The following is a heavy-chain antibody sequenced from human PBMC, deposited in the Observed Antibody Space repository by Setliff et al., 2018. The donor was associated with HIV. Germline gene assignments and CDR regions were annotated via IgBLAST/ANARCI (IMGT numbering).Heavy chain of an antibody. CDR2: IIPILGIA. CDR3: ATDPGYSSTWYSESFQH. J-gene: IGHJ1*01. Sequence: SVKVSCKASGGTFSSYAISWVRQAPGQGLEWMGGIIPILGIANYAQKFQGRVTITTDESTSTAYMELSSLRSDDTAMYYCATDPGYSSTWYSESFQHWGQGTVVTVSS. CDR1: GGTFSSYA. V-gene: IGHV1-69*10. D-gene: IGHD6-13*01.